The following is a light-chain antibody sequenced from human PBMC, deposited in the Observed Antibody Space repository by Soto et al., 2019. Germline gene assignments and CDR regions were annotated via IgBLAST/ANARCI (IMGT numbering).Light chain of an antibody. CDR1: QSVSIY. V-gene: IGKV3-11*01. J-gene: IGKJ2*01. CDR2: EAS. Sequence: EIVLTQSPATLSLSPGERATLSCRASQSVSIYLAWYQQRPGQAPSLLIYEASNRATGIPPRFSGSGSGTDFTLTISRLEPQDSAVYYCPQRSDWPETFGQGTRLEIK. CDR3: PQRSDWPET.